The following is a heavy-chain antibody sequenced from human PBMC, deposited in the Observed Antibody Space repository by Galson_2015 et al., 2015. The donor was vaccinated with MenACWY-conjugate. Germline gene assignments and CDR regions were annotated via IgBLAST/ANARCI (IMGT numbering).Heavy chain of an antibody. Sequence: SLRLSCAASGFTFSSYAMSWVRQAPGKGLEWVSAISGSGGSTYYADSVKGRFTISRDNSKNTLYLQMNSLRAEDTAVYYCAKDISPENYYDFWSGYNWGQGTLVTVSS. CDR2: ISGSGGST. D-gene: IGHD3-3*01. J-gene: IGHJ4*02. CDR3: AKDISPENYYDFWSGYN. CDR1: GFTFSSYA. V-gene: IGHV3-23*01.